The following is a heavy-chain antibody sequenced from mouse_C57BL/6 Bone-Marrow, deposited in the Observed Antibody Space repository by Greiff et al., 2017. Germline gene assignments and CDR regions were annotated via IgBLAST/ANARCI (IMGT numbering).Heavy chain of an antibody. D-gene: IGHD2-5*01. V-gene: IGHV5-6*01. Sequence: EVQLQQSGGDLVKPGGSLKLSCAASGFTFSSYGMSWVRQTPDKRLEWVATISSGGSYTYYPDSVKGRFTISRDNAKNTLYLQMSSLKSEDTAMYYCARQDYYSNPFAYWGQGTLVTVSA. CDR3: ARQDYYSNPFAY. J-gene: IGHJ3*01. CDR2: ISSGGSYT. CDR1: GFTFSSYG.